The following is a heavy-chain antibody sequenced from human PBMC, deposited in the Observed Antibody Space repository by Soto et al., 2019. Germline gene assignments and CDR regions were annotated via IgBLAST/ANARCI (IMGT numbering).Heavy chain of an antibody. V-gene: IGHV1-2*04. CDR3: ARELRFLESHVWVSDYYGMDV. J-gene: IGHJ6*02. D-gene: IGHD3-3*01. Sequence: ASVKVSCKASGYTFTGYYMHWVRQAPGQGLEWMGWINPNSGGTNYAQKFQGWVTMTRDTSISTAYMELSRLRPDDTAVYYCARELRFLESHVWVSDYYGMDVWGQGTTVPAS. CDR1: GYTFTGYY. CDR2: INPNSGGT.